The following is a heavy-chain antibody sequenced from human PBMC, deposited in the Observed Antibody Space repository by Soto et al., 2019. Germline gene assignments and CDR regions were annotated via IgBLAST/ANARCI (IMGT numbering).Heavy chain of an antibody. D-gene: IGHD6-19*01. V-gene: IGHV3-23*01. CDR2: ISGSGDST. CDR3: AKERSSGWSFDY. J-gene: IGHJ4*03. CDR1: GFTFSTYA. Sequence: GGSLRLSCAASGFTFSTYAMNWVRQAPGKGLEWVSGISGSGDSTYYADSVKGRLTVSRDNSKNPLYLQMNSLRAEDTAVFYCAKERSSGWSFDYWGQGTMVTSPQ.